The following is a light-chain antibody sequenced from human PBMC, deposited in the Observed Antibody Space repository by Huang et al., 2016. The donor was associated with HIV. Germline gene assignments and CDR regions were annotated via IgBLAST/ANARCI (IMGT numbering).Light chain of an antibody. CDR2: GAS. CDR3: HQRYSWPLT. J-gene: IGKJ4*01. V-gene: IGKV3-11*01. Sequence: EIALTQSPATLSLSPGERATLSCRASQIVSTYVAWFQQKPGQAPRLLIYGASNRATGIPARFSGRGSGTDFTLTISSLEPEDFAVYYCHQRYSWPLTFGGGTKVEIK. CDR1: QIVSTY.